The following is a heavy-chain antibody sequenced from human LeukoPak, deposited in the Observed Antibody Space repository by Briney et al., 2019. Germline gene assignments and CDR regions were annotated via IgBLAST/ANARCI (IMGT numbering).Heavy chain of an antibody. Sequence: GGSLRLSCAASVFTLCRYVLSGVRQAPGKGLEWVSSIRYSGGRTYYYDSVKGRFTISRDVSNKTLYVQLISLRAEDKAVYYCAKERGNIAVGLDYWGQGTLVSVSS. CDR1: VFTLCRYV. V-gene: IGHV3-23*01. D-gene: IGHD6-19*01. CDR2: IRYSGGRT. CDR3: AKERGNIAVGLDY. J-gene: IGHJ4*02.